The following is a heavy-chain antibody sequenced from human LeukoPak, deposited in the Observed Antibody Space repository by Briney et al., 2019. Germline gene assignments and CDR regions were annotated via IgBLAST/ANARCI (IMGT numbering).Heavy chain of an antibody. CDR1: GGSISSYY. CDR2: IYYSGST. V-gene: IGHV4-59*01. Sequence: KASETLSLTCTVSGGSISSYYWSWIRQPPGKGLEWIGYIYYSGSTNYNPSLKSRVTISVDTSKNQFSLKLSSVTAADTAVYYCARTPRGYSGYLSFYYYMDVWGKGTTVTVSS. J-gene: IGHJ6*03. CDR3: ARTPRGYSGYLSFYYYMDV. D-gene: IGHD5-12*01.